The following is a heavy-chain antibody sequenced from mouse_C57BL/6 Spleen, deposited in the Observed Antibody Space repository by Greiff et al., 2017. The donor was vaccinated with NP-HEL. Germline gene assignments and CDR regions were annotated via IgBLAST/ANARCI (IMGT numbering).Heavy chain of an antibody. D-gene: IGHD1-1*01. CDR2: ISSGSSTI. J-gene: IGHJ2*01. Sequence: EVNVVESGGGLVKPGGSLKLSCAASGFTFSDYGMHWVRQAPEKGLEWVAYISSGSSTIYYADTVKGRFTISRDNAKNTLFLQMTSLRSEDTAMYYCARRTTVVPYYFDYWGQGTTLTVSS. CDR3: ARRTTVVPYYFDY. CDR1: GFTFSDYG. V-gene: IGHV5-17*01.